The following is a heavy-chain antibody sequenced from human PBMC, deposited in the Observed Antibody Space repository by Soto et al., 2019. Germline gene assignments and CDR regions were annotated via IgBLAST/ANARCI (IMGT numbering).Heavy chain of an antibody. CDR3: ARALYCSGGTCYLPYCMDV. CDR1: GGSITSYY. V-gene: IGHV4-59*01. CDR2: IYYSGST. Sequence: QVQLQESGPGLVKPSETLSLTCTVSGGSITSYYWSWIRQPPGKGLEWIGYIYYSGSTNYNPSLKSLAPLAGDTSNNQFSLKLSSVSSADTAVYYCARALYCSGGTCYLPYCMDVWGQGTTVTVS. J-gene: IGHJ6*02. D-gene: IGHD2-15*01.